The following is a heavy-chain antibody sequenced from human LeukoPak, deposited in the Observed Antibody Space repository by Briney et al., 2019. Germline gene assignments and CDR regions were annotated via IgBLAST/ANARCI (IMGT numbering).Heavy chain of an antibody. CDR2: ISSSSSYI. Sequence: PGGSLRLSCAASGFTFSSYSMNWVRQAPGKGLEWVSSISSSSSYIYYADSVKGRFTISRDNAKNSLYLQMNSLRGEDTAVYYCARDRGSGWFYDIDYWGQGTLVTVSS. CDR1: GFTFSSYS. D-gene: IGHD6-19*01. J-gene: IGHJ4*02. CDR3: ARDRGSGWFYDIDY. V-gene: IGHV3-21*01.